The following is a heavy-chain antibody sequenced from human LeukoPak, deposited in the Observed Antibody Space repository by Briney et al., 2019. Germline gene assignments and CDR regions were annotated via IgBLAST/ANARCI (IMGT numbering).Heavy chain of an antibody. CDR2: ISGYNGNT. Sequence: SVTLSCTSAGSTGSIYGVSWVRQAPGQRPGRMGWISGYNGNTNYAKKHQGRVTMTTDTSTSTTYMELRSLRSDDTAVYYCARGHSITMVRGTPVDYWGQGTLVTVSS. CDR1: GSTGSIYG. V-gene: IGHV1-18*01. D-gene: IGHD3-10*01. J-gene: IGHJ4*02. CDR3: ARGHSITMVRGTPVDY.